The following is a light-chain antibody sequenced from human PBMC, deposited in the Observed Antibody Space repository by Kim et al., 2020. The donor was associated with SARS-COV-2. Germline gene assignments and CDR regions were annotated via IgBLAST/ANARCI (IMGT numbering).Light chain of an antibody. J-gene: IGKJ1*01. Sequence: SPGERATLSCRASQSVSSNLAWYQQKPGQAPRLLIYGASTRATGIPARFSGSGSGTEFTLTISSLQSEDFAVYYCQQYNNWRKGTFGQGTKVDIK. CDR1: QSVSSN. CDR3: QQYNNWRKGT. V-gene: IGKV3-15*01. CDR2: GAS.